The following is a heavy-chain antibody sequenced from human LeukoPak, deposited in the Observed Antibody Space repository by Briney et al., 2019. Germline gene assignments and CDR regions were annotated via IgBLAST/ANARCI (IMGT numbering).Heavy chain of an antibody. CDR1: GGSISSGGYS. CDR2: IYHSGST. Sequence: PSQTLSLTCAVSGGSISSGGYSWSWIRQPPGKGLEWIGYIYHSGSTNYNPSLKSRVTISVDTSKNQFSLKLSSVTAADTAVYYCARHRPDYSNYCRGQGTLVTVSS. V-gene: IGHV4-30-2*01. J-gene: IGHJ4*02. D-gene: IGHD4-11*01. CDR3: ARHRPDYSNYC.